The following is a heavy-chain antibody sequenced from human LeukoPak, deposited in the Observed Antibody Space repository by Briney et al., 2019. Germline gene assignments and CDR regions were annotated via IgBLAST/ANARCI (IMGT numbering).Heavy chain of an antibody. CDR1: GFTFSDYS. V-gene: IGHV3-48*04. CDR2: VGISSGNT. D-gene: IGHD5-12*01. Sequence: GGSLRLSCAASGFTFSDYSMNWVRQAPGKGLEWISYVGISSGNTRYADSVKGRFTISGDSAKNSVFLQMNSLRVEDTAVYFCARDHRYAFDNWGQGTLVTVSS. J-gene: IGHJ4*02. CDR3: ARDHRYAFDN.